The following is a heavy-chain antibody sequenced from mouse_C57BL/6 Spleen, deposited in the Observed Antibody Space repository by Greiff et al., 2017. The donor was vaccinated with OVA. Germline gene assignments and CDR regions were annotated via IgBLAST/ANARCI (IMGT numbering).Heavy chain of an antibody. CDR2: IDPSDIYP. CDR1: GYTFTRYW. CDR3: ARELRTYYFDY. D-gene: IGHD1-1*01. J-gene: IGHJ2*01. V-gene: IGHV1-50*01. Sequence: QVQLQQPGAELVKPGASVKLSCKASGYTFTRYWMQWVKQRPGQGLEWIGEIDPSDIYPYSNQTFTGKAPLTVDTSSSTADMQLSSLTSEDSAVDYCARELRTYYFDYWGQGTTLTVSS.